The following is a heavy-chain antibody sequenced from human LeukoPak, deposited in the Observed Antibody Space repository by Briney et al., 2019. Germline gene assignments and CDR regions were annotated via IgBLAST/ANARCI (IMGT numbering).Heavy chain of an antibody. Sequence: KSSETLSLTCAVYGASFTEYYWSWIRHPPGKGLEWIGEIDHTGSTNYNPSLKTRVTISVDTSKNQFSLKLSSVPAADTAVYYCARHWGWTGLGSSGYRRPYYFDYWGQGTLVAVSS. D-gene: IGHD3-22*01. V-gene: IGHV4-34*01. CDR3: ARHWGWTGLGSSGYRRPYYFDY. CDR2: IDHTGST. CDR1: GASFTEYY. J-gene: IGHJ4*02.